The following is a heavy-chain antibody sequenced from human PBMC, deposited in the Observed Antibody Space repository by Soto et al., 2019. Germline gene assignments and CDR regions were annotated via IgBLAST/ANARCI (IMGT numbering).Heavy chain of an antibody. V-gene: IGHV1-69*13. Sequence: SVKVSCKASGGTFSSYAISWVRQAPVQGLEWMGWIIPIFGTANYAQKFQGRVTITADESTSTAYMELSSPRSEDTAVYYCARGERGSHYSIQGRYYYHGMDVWG. J-gene: IGHJ6*02. CDR1: GGTFSSYA. D-gene: IGHD2-15*01. CDR2: IIPIFGTA. CDR3: ARGERGSHYSIQGRYYYHGMDV.